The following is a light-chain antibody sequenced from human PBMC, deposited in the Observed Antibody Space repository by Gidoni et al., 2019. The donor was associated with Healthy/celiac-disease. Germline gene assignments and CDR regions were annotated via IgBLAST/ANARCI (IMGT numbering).Light chain of an antibody. V-gene: IGKV1-39*01. J-gene: IGKJ2*01. CDR3: QQSYSTLLLT. Sequence: DIQMTQSPSSLSASVGDRVTITCRASQSISSYLNWYQQKPGKAPKLLIYAASSLQSGVPSRFSGSGSGTDFTLTISSLQPEDFATYYCQQSYSTLLLTFGQXTKLEIK. CDR1: QSISSY. CDR2: AAS.